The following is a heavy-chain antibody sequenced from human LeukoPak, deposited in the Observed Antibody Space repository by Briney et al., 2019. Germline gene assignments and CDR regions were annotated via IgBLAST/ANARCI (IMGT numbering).Heavy chain of an antibody. CDR1: GFTVSSNY. D-gene: IGHD3-22*01. V-gene: IGHV3-66*02. J-gene: IGHJ3*02. CDR2: IYSGGST. CDR3: ARLYDSSGYGAFDI. Sequence: GGSLRLSCAASGFTVSSNYMGWVRQAPGKGLEWVSVIYSGGSTYYPDSVKGRSTISRDNSQNTLYLQMDSLRAEDTAVYYCARLYDSSGYGAFDIWGQGTMVTVSS.